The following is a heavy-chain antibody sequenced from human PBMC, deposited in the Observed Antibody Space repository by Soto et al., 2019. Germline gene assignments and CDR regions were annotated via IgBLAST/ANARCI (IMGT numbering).Heavy chain of an antibody. CDR3: ARGGYYDSSGARNYHYYGMDV. CDR1: GYSFSSYG. Sequence: GPVKVSCKASGYSFSSYGITWVRQAPGQGLEWLGWISPYNDDTKYAQRLQGRVTMTTDTSTRTAYMDIRGLRSDDTAIYYCARGGYYDSSGARNYHYYGMDVWGQGTTVTVSS. J-gene: IGHJ6*02. D-gene: IGHD3-22*01. V-gene: IGHV1-18*01. CDR2: ISPYNDDT.